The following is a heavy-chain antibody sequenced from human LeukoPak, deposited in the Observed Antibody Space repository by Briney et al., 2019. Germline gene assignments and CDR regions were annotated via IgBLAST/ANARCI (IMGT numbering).Heavy chain of an antibody. CDR2: FDPEDGET. J-gene: IGHJ4*02. D-gene: IGHD6-13*01. Sequence: GASVKVPCKVPGYTLTELSMHWVRQAPGKGLEWMGGFDPEDGETIYAQKFQGRVTMTEDTSTDTAYMELSSLRSEDTAVYYCATVRYSSSWYLNYWGQGTLVTVSS. CDR1: GYTLTELS. V-gene: IGHV1-24*01. CDR3: ATVRYSSSWYLNY.